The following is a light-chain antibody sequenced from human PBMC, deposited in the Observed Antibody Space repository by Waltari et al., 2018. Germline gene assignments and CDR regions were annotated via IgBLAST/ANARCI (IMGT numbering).Light chain of an antibody. J-gene: IGKJ1*01. Sequence: EIVLTQSPGTLSLSPGERATLSCRASQSVSKYLALYQQKPGQAPRLLIYDASHRATDIPDRFSGSGWGTDFSLTISRLEPEDFAVYYCQKYGTLPATFGQGTKVQMK. CDR2: DAS. CDR1: QSVSKY. CDR3: QKYGTLPAT. V-gene: IGKV3-20*01.